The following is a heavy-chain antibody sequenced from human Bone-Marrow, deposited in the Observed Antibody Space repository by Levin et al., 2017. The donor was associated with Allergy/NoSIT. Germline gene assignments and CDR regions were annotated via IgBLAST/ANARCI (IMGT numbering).Heavy chain of an antibody. CDR2: INTNTGNP. CDR3: ARRGRGEPGYYYYGMDV. J-gene: IGHJ6*02. Sequence: ASVKVSCKASGYTFTSYAMNWVRQAPGQGLEWMGWINTNTGNPTYAQGFTGRFVFSLDTSVSTAYLQICSLKAEDTAVYYCARRGRGEPGYYYYGMDVWGQGTTVTVSS. CDR1: GYTFTSYA. V-gene: IGHV7-4-1*01. D-gene: IGHD1-14*01.